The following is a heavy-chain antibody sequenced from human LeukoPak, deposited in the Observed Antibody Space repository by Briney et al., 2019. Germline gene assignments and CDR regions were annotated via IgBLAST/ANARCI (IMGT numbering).Heavy chain of an antibody. V-gene: IGHV3-23*01. CDR2: ISGSGGST. J-gene: IGHJ4*02. D-gene: IGHD3-10*01. Sequence: GGSLRLSCAASGFTFSSYAMSWVRQAPGRGLEWVSAISGSGGSTYYADSVKGRFTISRDNSKNTLYLQMNSLRAEDTAVYYCAKDGSLLLTFDYWGQGTLVTVSS. CDR1: GFTFSSYA. CDR3: AKDGSLLLTFDY.